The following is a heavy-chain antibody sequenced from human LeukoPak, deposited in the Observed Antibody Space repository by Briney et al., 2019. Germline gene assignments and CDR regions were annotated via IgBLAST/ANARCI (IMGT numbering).Heavy chain of an antibody. D-gene: IGHD3-22*01. CDR3: ARGDYYDSRVSFVY. V-gene: IGHV4-4*09. J-gene: IGHJ4*02. CDR2: IYTSGST. Sequence: PSETLSLTCSVSGGSFDKYWSWIRQPPGKGLEWIGYIYTSGSTNFNPSLRSRVTISVDTTKSQFSLKLSSVRDADTAVYYCARGDYYDSRVSFVYWGQGNLGTVSS. CDR1: GGSFDKY.